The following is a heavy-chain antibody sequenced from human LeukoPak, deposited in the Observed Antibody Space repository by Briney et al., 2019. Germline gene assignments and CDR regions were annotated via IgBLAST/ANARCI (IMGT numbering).Heavy chain of an antibody. Sequence: GGSLRLSCAASGFTFSSYSMNWVRQAPGKGLEWVSYISSSTRTIYYADSVKGRFTISRDNAKNSLYLQMNNLRDEDTAVYYCARDWPRDGYHQIFEYWGQGTLVTVSS. CDR3: ARDWPRDGYHQIFEY. CDR1: GFTFSSYS. CDR2: ISSSTRTI. D-gene: IGHD5-24*01. J-gene: IGHJ4*02. V-gene: IGHV3-48*02.